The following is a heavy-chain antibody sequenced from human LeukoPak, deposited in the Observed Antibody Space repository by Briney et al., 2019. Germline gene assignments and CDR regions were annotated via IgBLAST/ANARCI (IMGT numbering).Heavy chain of an antibody. CDR2: IYYSGST. Sequence: PSETLSLTCTVSGGSISSSSYYWGWIRQPPGKGLEWIGSIYYSGSTYYNPSLKSRVTISVDTSKNQFSLKLSSVTAADTAVYYCARLFQQLVIFDYWGQGTLVTVSS. J-gene: IGHJ4*02. D-gene: IGHD6-13*01. V-gene: IGHV4-39*01. CDR3: ARLFQQLVIFDY. CDR1: GGSISSSSYY.